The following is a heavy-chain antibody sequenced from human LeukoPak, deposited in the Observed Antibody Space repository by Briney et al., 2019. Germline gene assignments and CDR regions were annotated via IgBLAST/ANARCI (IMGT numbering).Heavy chain of an antibody. Sequence: PGTSLSLSCVTSGFAFNRRGMHWVRQAPGKWLEWVAVISADGTETYYADSVKGRFTISRDSSQNTLYLHMNVLRFEDTAVYYCAKDLGHKIANYLGNWGQGTLVTVSS. CDR3: AKDLGHKIANYLGN. D-gene: IGHD7-27*01. CDR2: ISADGTET. CDR1: GFAFNRRG. J-gene: IGHJ4*02. V-gene: IGHV3-30*18.